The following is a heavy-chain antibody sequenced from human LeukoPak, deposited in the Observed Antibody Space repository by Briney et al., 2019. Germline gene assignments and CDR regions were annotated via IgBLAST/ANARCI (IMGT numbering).Heavy chain of an antibody. CDR1: GGSISSSSNY. V-gene: IGHV4-39*01. CDR2: IYYSGST. D-gene: IGHD3-22*01. Sequence: SETLSLTCTVSGGSISSSSNYWGWIRQPPGKGLEWIGSIYYSGSTYYNPSLKSRVTISVDTSKNQFSLKLSSVTAADTAVYYCARHARDFDYYDSSGYFSYWGQGTLVTVSS. J-gene: IGHJ4*02. CDR3: ARHARDFDYYDSSGYFSY.